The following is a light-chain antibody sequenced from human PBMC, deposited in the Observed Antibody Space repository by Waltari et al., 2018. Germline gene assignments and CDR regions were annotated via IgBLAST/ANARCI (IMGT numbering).Light chain of an antibody. V-gene: IGKV1-9*01. J-gene: IGKJ5*01. Sequence: DIQLTQSPSFLSASVGDRVTITCRASQGISSYLAWYQQKPGKAPKLLIYAASTLQSGVPSRFSGSGSVTEFTLTISSLQPEDFATYYCQQLNSYPFFGQGTRLEIK. CDR2: AAS. CDR1: QGISSY. CDR3: QQLNSYPF.